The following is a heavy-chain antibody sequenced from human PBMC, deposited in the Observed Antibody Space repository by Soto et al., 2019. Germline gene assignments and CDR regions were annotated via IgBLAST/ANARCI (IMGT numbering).Heavy chain of an antibody. Sequence: GGSLRLSCAASGFTFRRYGMHWVRQSPGKGLEWVAVISYHGSIQYYADSVKGRFTISRDNSKNTLYLQMSSLRVDDTAVFYCAKDRGGSYPEAYYYYGMDVWGQGTTVTVSS. CDR1: GFTFRRYG. V-gene: IGHV3-30*18. D-gene: IGHD3-16*02. CDR3: AKDRGGSYPEAYYYYGMDV. J-gene: IGHJ6*02. CDR2: ISYHGSIQ.